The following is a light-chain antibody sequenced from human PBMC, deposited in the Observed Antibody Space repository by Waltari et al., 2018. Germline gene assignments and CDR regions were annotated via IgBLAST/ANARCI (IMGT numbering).Light chain of an antibody. V-gene: IGLV1-47*02. CDR3: VAWDDSLSGYV. CDR1: SSNVGRDN. J-gene: IGLJ1*01. Sequence: QSVLTQPPSASATPGQRVTISCSGSSSNVGRDNVYWFQQLPGTAPKLLIYNDHQRPSWVPDRFSGSKSGTSASLAISGLRSEDEADYYCVAWDDSLSGYVFGTGTKVTVL. CDR2: NDH.